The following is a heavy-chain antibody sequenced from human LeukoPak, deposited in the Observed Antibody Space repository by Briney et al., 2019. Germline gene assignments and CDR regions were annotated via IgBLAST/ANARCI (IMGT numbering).Heavy chain of an antibody. D-gene: IGHD1-7*01. CDR3: ARAHNWKYGSFDF. CDR2: ISGSSSYI. V-gene: IGHV3-21*01. J-gene: IGHJ4*02. CDR1: GFTFSSYG. Sequence: GGSLRLSCAASGFTFSSYGMHWVRQAPGKGLEWVSSISGSSSYIYYADSVKGRFTISRDNAKNSLYLQMNSLRAEDTAVYYCARAHNWKYGSFDFWGQGTLVTVSS.